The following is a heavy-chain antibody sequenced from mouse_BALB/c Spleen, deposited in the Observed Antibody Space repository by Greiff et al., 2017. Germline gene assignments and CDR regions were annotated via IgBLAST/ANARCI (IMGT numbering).Heavy chain of an antibody. J-gene: IGHJ4*01. CDR2: IYPGSGNT. Sequence: QVQLQQSGAELARPGASVKLSCKASGYTFTDYYINWVKQRTGQGLEWIGEIYPGSGNTYYNEKFKGKATLTADKSSSTAYMQLSSLTSEDSAVYFCAREGTTGYAMDYWGQGTSVTVSS. V-gene: IGHV1-77*01. CDR3: AREGTTGYAMDY. D-gene: IGHD1-1*01. CDR1: GYTFTDYY.